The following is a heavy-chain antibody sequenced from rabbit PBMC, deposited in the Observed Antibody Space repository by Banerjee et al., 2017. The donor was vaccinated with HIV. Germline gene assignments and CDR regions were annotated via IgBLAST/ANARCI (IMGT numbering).Heavy chain of an antibody. J-gene: IGHJ4*01. CDR2: IGAGSSGST. D-gene: IGHD6-1*01. CDR1: GFSFSSSYW. CDR3: ARSYTWSDAGYAYEL. Sequence: QSLEESGGDLVKPGASLTLTCTASGFSFSSSYWMCWVRQAPGKGLEWIGCIGAGSSGSTYYANWAKGRFTISKTSSTTVTLQMTSLTAADAATYFCARSYTWSDAGYAYELWGPGTLVTVS. V-gene: IGHV1S40*01.